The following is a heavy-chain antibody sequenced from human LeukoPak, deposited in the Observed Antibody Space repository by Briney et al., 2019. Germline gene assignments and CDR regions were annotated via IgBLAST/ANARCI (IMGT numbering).Heavy chain of an antibody. CDR1: GRSINRQY. J-gene: IGHJ4*02. CDR2: IYYSGST. V-gene: IGHV4-59*08. D-gene: IGHD3-16*02. CDR3: ARHADYVWGSYRSPEFDY. Sequence: AETLSLTCTVSGRSINRQYWSWTRQPPGKGLEWLANIYYSGSTNYNPSRKCRVTISVDTCKNQFSLKLSSVTAADTAVYYCARHADYVWGSYRSPEFDYWGRGTMVTVCS.